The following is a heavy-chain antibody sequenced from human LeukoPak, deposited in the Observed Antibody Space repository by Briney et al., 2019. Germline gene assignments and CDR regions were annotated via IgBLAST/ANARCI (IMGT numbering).Heavy chain of an antibody. D-gene: IGHD6-13*01. CDR1: GGSTSSYY. Sequence: SETLSLTCTVSGGSTSSYYWSWIRQPPGKGLEWIGYIYYSGSTNYNPSLKGRVTISVDTSKNQFSLKLSSVTAADTAVYYCARFRGSWYYFDYWGQGTLVTVSS. CDR3: ARFRGSWYYFDY. CDR2: IYYSGST. J-gene: IGHJ4*02. V-gene: IGHV4-59*08.